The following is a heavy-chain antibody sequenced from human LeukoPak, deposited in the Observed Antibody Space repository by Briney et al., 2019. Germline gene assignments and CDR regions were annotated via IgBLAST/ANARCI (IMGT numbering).Heavy chain of an antibody. CDR2: IYHSGST. Sequence: SETLSLTCAVSGGSISSGGYSWSWIRQPPGKGLEWIGYIYHSGSTCYNPSLKSRVTISVDRSKNQFSLKLSSVTAADTAVYYCAREFRPDDAFDIWGQGTMVTVSS. CDR1: GGSISSGGYS. D-gene: IGHD1-14*01. J-gene: IGHJ3*02. CDR3: AREFRPDDAFDI. V-gene: IGHV4-30-2*01.